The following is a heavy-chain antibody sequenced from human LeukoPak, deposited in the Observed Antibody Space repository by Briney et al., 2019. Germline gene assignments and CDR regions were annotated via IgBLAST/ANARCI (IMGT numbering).Heavy chain of an antibody. V-gene: IGHV3-21*01. CDR1: GFTFSSYS. D-gene: IGHD6-19*01. CDR2: ISSSSSYI. CDR3: ARELGWLVGPFDI. Sequence: PGGSLRLSCAASGFTFSSYSMNWVRQAPGKGLEWVSSISSSSSYIYYADSVKGRFTISRDNAKNSLYLQMNSLRAEDTAVYYCARELGWLVGPFDIWGQGIMVTVSS. J-gene: IGHJ3*02.